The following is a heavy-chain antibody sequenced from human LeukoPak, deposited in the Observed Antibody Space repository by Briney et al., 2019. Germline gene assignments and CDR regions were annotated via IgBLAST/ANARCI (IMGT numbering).Heavy chain of an antibody. J-gene: IGHJ6*02. D-gene: IGHD6-13*01. CDR3: AKDFSGYSYSYYYYGMDV. Sequence: GGSLRLSCAASGFSFSTYSFGWVRQAPGKGLEWVSGISASGGSTYYADSVKGRFTISRDNSKNTLYLQMNSLRAEDTAVYYCAKDFSGYSYSYYYYGMDVWGQGTTVTVSS. CDR2: ISASGGST. CDR1: GFSFSTYS. V-gene: IGHV3-23*01.